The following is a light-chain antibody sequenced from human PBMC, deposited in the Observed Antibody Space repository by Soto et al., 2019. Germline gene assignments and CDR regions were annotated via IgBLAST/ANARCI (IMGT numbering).Light chain of an antibody. Sequence: EIVLTQSPATLSVFPGEKATLSCGASQSVSNNLAWYHQKPGQAPRPLIYVASTRATGVPARFSGSGSGTEFTLTISSLQSEDSAIYYCQQYSRWPFTFGPGTKVAIE. V-gene: IGKV3-15*01. CDR3: QQYSRWPFT. CDR2: VAS. J-gene: IGKJ3*01. CDR1: QSVSNN.